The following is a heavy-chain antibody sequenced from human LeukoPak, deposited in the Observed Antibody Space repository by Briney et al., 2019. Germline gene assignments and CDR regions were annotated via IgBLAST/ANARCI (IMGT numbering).Heavy chain of an antibody. CDR3: ARGSFDSSGYYSAYDY. CDR2: ISSSGSPI. J-gene: IGHJ4*02. CDR1: GFTFSSYG. Sequence: GGSLRLSCVASGFTFSSYGMHWVRQAPGKGLQWVSYISSSGSPIYYADSVKGRFTISRDNAKNSLYLQMNSLRAEDTAVYYCARGSFDSSGYYSAYDYWGQGTLVTVSS. D-gene: IGHD3-22*01. V-gene: IGHV3-48*04.